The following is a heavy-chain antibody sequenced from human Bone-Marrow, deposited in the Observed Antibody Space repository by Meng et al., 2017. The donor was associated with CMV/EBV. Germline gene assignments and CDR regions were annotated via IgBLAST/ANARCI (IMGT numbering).Heavy chain of an antibody. CDR2: ISSSGSTI. D-gene: IGHD6-13*01. CDR3: ASSWFGIAAAATRN. CDR1: GFTFSDYY. Sequence: GESLKISCAASGFTFSDYYMSWIRQAPGKGLEWVSYISSSGSTIYYADSVKGRFTISRDNAKNSLYLQMNSLRAEDTAVYYCASSWFGIAAAATRNWGQGTLVTVSS. J-gene: IGHJ4*02. V-gene: IGHV3-11*01.